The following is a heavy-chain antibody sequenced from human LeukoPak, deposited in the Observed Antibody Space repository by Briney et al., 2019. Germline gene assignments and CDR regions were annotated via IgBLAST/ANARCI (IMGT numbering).Heavy chain of an antibody. V-gene: IGHV1-18*01. D-gene: IGHD5-24*01. J-gene: IGHJ6*02. Sequence: ASVKVSCKASGYTFTSYGISWVRQAPGQGLEWMGWISAYNGNTNYAQKLQGRVTMTTDTSTSTAYMELRSLRSDDTAVYYCARSEERPPYYYYYGMDVWGQGTTVTVSS. CDR1: GYTFTSYG. CDR3: ARSEERPPYYYYYGMDV. CDR2: ISAYNGNT.